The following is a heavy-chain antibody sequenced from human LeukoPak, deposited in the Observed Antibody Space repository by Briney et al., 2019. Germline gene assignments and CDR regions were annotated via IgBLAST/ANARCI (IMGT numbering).Heavy chain of an antibody. J-gene: IGHJ5*02. CDR2: INHSGST. Sequence: SETLSLTCAVYGGSFSGYYWSWIRQPPGKGLEWIGEINHSGSTNYNPSLKSRVTISVDTSKNQFSLKLSSVTAADTAVYYCARVGITIFGVVPNWFDPWGQGTLVTVSS. CDR1: GGSFSGYY. V-gene: IGHV4-34*01. D-gene: IGHD3-3*01. CDR3: ARVGITIFGVVPNWFDP.